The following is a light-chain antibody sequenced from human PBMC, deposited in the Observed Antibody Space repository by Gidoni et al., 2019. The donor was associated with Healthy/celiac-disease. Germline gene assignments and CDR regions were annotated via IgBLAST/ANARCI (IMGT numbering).Light chain of an antibody. J-gene: IGLJ3*02. CDR1: CSNIGSNT. CDR2: SNN. V-gene: IGLV1-44*01. CDR3: AAWDDSLNGWV. Sequence: QSVLTQPPSSSGPPVQRVSISCSGSCSNIGSNTVNWFQHLPGTAPKLLIYSNNQRPSGVPDRFSGSKSGTSASLAISGLQSEDEADYYCAAWDDSLNGWVFGGGTKLTVL.